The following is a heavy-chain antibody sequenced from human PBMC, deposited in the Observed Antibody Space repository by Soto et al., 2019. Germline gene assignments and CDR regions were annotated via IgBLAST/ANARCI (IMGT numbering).Heavy chain of an antibody. J-gene: IGHJ6*02. Sequence: QVQLVQSGAEVKKPGASVKVSCKASGYTFTRNGISWVRQAPGQGLEWMGWSSGYNGDTKYAQNFQGRVTMTTDTSATTYYMXLRSLRSDDTAVYYCARRECRGGSCYNYYYYAMDVWGQGTTVTVSS. V-gene: IGHV1-18*01. D-gene: IGHD2-15*01. CDR3: ARRECRGGSCYNYYYYAMDV. CDR1: GYTFTRNG. CDR2: SSGYNGDT.